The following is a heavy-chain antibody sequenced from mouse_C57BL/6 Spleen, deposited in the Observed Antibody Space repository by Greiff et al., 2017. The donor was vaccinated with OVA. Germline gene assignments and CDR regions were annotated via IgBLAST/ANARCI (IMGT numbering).Heavy chain of an antibody. Sequence: EVQLQQSGPELVKPGASVKISCKASGYTFTDYYMNWVKQSHGKSLEWIGDINPNNGGTSYNQKFKGKATLTVDKSSSPAYMELRSLTSEDSAVYYCARLDSSGYGYAMDYWGQGTSVTVSS. CDR1: GYTFTDYY. CDR3: ARLDSSGYGYAMDY. V-gene: IGHV1-26*01. J-gene: IGHJ4*01. CDR2: INPNNGGT. D-gene: IGHD3-2*02.